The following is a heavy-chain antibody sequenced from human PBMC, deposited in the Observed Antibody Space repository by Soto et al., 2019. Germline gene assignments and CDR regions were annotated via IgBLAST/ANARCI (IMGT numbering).Heavy chain of an antibody. V-gene: IGHV3-21*01. J-gene: IGHJ4*02. CDR3: ARDNPGGYLDY. CDR2: ISSSSSYI. D-gene: IGHD2-15*01. CDR1: GFTFSSYS. Sequence: GGSLRLSCAAAGFTFSSYSMNWVRQAPGKGLEGVSSISSSSSYIYYADSVKGRFTISRDNAKNSLYLQMNSLRAEDTAVYYCARDNPGGYLDYWGQGTLVTVSS.